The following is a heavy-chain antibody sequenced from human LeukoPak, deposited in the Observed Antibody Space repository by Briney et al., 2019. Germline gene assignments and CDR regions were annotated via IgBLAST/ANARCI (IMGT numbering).Heavy chain of an antibody. CDR1: GYTFTSYG. CDR3: ARAYDYYDILTGYYNLDY. J-gene: IGHJ4*02. D-gene: IGHD3-9*01. Sequence: ASVKVSCKASGYTFTSYGINWVRQATGQGLEWMGWMNPNSGNTGYAQKFQGRVTMTRNTSISTAYMELSSLRSEDTAVYYCARAYDYYDILTGYYNLDYWGQGTLVTVSS. CDR2: MNPNSGNT. V-gene: IGHV1-8*01.